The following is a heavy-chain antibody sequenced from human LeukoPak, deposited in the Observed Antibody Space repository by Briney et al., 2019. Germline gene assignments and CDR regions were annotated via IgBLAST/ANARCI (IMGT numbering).Heavy chain of an antibody. CDR3: ARGGDPDYDILTGNDY. J-gene: IGHJ4*02. D-gene: IGHD3-9*01. V-gene: IGHV3-7*01. CDR2: IKQDGSEK. CDR1: GGSFSGYY. Sequence: ETLSLTCAVYGGSFSGYYWSWVRQAPGKGLEWVANIKQDGSEKYYVDSMKGRFTISRDNAKNSLYLQMNSLRAEDTAVYYCARGGDPDYDILTGNDYWGQGTLVTVSS.